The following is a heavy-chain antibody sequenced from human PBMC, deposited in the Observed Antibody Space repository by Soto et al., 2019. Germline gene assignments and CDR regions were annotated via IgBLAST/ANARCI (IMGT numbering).Heavy chain of an antibody. V-gene: IGHV3-30*04. CDR1: GFTFRSYA. Sequence: QVQLVESGGGVVQPGRSLRLSCGVSGFTFRSYAMYWVRQAPGKGLEWVAVITHDGRQKYYVAYMKGRFTISRENSKNSLYLQMSSLREDYTAVYYCARDPFDYGRDIVPPPSRGFEYWGQVTLVTVSS. D-gene: IGHD2-21*01. CDR3: ARDPFDYGRDIVPPPSRGFEY. J-gene: IGHJ4*02. CDR2: ITHDGRQK.